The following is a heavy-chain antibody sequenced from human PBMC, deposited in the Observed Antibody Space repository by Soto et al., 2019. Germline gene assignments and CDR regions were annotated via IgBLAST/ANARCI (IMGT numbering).Heavy chain of an antibody. CDR1: GFTFSSYW. CDR2: IKQDGSEK. CDR3: ARKASHGGYPHYFDY. Sequence: EVQLVESGGGLVQPGGSLRLSCAASGFTFSSYWMSWVRQAPGKGLEWVANIKQDGSEKYYVDSVKGRFTISRDNAKNSLYLQMNSLRAEDTAVYYCARKASHGGYPHYFDYWGQGTLVTVSS. V-gene: IGHV3-7*01. J-gene: IGHJ4*02. D-gene: IGHD4-17*01.